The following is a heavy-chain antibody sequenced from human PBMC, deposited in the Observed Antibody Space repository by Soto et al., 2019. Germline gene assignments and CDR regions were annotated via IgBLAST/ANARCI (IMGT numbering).Heavy chain of an antibody. Sequence: QLQLQESGPGLVKPSETLSLTCAVSGGSISSSSYYWGWIRQPPGKGLEWIGSIYYSGSTYYTPSLQRRVAISAHKSKNQFSLKLNSVTAADTAVYYCAGRTVNIRTFYSGLKTHCFDYWGQGTLVTVSS. J-gene: IGHJ4*02. V-gene: IGHV4-39*01. CDR1: GGSISSSSYY. CDR3: AGRTVNIRTFYSGLKTHCFDY. D-gene: IGHD6-19*01. CDR2: IYYSGST.